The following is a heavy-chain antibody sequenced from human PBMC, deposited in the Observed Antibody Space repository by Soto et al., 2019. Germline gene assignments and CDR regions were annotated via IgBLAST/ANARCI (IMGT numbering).Heavy chain of an antibody. V-gene: IGHV4-31*03. CDR1: GGSISSGGYY. D-gene: IGHD6-13*01. Sequence: SETLSLTCTVSGGSISSGGYYWSWIRQHPGKGLEWIGYIYYSGSTYYNPSLKSRVTISVDTSKNQFSLKLSSVTAADTAVYYCARSTKQQLVLVWGQGTLVTVSS. CDR3: ARSTKQQLVLV. CDR2: IYYSGST. J-gene: IGHJ4*02.